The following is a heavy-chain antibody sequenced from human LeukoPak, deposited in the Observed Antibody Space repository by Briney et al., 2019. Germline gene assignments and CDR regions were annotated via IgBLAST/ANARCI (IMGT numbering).Heavy chain of an antibody. CDR3: ARQHARGYSNAQFDY. CDR1: GGSISSSSYY. J-gene: IGHJ4*02. Sequence: SETLSLTCTVSGGSISSSSYYWGWIRQPPGKGLEWIGSIYYSGSTYYNPSLKSRVTISVDTSKNQFSLKLSSVTAADTAVYYCARQHARGYSNAQFDYWGQGTLVTVSS. CDR2: IYYSGST. V-gene: IGHV4-39*01. D-gene: IGHD5-18*01.